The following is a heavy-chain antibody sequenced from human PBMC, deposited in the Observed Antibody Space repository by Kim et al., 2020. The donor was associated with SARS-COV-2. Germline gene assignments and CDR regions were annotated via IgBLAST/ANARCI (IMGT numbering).Heavy chain of an antibody. D-gene: IGHD3-10*02. CDR1: GYTFTSYA. CDR2: INTNTGNP. V-gene: IGHV7-4-1*02. Sequence: ASVKVSCKPSGYTFTSYAMNWVRQAPGQGLEWMGWINTNTGNPTYAQGFTGRFVFSLDTSVSTAYLQISSLKAEDTAVYYCARAIVVTTFGGSWFDPWGQGTLVTVSS. J-gene: IGHJ5*02. CDR3: ARAIVVTTFGGSWFDP.